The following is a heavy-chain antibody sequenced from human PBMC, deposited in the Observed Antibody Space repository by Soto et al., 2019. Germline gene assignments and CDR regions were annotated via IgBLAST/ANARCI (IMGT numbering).Heavy chain of an antibody. CDR1: GFTFTNYA. D-gene: IGHD3-10*01. CDR3: AKGRGGSGSLTPRVDF. Sequence: EVQLLESGGGLVQPGGSLRLSCAASGFTFTNYAMTWVRQAPGKGLEWVSAISGGGDTTSYADSVKGRFTVSRAGSKNTLYLQMSSLRAEDTALYYCAKGRGGSGSLTPRVDFWGQGTLVTVSS. V-gene: IGHV3-23*01. J-gene: IGHJ4*02. CDR2: ISGGGDTT.